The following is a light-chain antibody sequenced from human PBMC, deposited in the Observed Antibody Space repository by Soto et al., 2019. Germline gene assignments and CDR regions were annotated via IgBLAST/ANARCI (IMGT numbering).Light chain of an antibody. V-gene: IGKV4-1*01. CDR2: WAS. CDR3: QQYYSSPRT. CDR1: QSVLYSSTXXXX. Sequence: DIVMTQSPDSLAVSLGERATINCKSSQSVLYSSTXXXXLAWYQQKAGQPPKLLIYWASTRESGVPDRISGSGSGTDFTLTISSXXAEDVAVYYCQQYYSSPRTFGQGTKLEIK. J-gene: IGKJ2*01.